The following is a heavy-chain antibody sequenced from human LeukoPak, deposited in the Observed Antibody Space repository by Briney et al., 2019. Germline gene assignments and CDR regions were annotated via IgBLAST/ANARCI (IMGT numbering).Heavy chain of an antibody. CDR2: INPSGGST. CDR3: ARVMRDIVVVPAAFGAFDI. V-gene: IGHV1-46*01. CDR1: GYTFTSYY. D-gene: IGHD2-2*01. Sequence: ASVKVSCKASGYTFTSYYMHWVRQAPGQGLEWMGIINPSGGSTSYAQKFQGRVTMTRDTSTSTVYMELSSPRSEDTAVYYCARVMRDIVVVPAAFGAFDIWGQGTMVTVSS. J-gene: IGHJ3*02.